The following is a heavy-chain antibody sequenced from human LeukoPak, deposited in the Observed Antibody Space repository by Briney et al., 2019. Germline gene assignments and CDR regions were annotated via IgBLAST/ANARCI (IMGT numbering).Heavy chain of an antibody. CDR3: ARHRHGGNSISA. Sequence: SETLSLTCAVSGGSISSSNWWSWVRQPPGKGLEWIGEIYHSGSTNYNPSLKSRVTIAVDKSKNQFSLKLSSVTAADTAVYYCARHRHGGNSISAWGQGTLVTVSS. CDR1: GGSISSSNW. CDR2: IYHSGST. J-gene: IGHJ4*02. D-gene: IGHD4-23*01. V-gene: IGHV4-4*02.